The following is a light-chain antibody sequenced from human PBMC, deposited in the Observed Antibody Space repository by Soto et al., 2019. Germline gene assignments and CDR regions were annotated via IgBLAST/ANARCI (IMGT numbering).Light chain of an antibody. CDR3: CSYAGTSYV. CDR2: DVT. CDR1: SSDVGGYNY. Sequence: QSGLTPPTSVSGTPGQSVAISCTGTSSDVGGYNYVSWYQQHPGKAPKFMIYDVTKRPSGVPDRFSGSKSGNTASLTISGLQAEDEADYYCCSYAGTSYVFGTGTKVTVL. V-gene: IGLV2-11*01. J-gene: IGLJ1*01.